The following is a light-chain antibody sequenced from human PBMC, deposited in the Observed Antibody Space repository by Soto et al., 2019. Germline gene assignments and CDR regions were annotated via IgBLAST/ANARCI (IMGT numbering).Light chain of an antibody. CDR2: STS. J-gene: IGKJ1*01. CDR3: QQSYSTPWT. Sequence: DIQMTQSPSSLSASVGDRVTITCRASQSISYYLNWYQQKQGRAPRLLIYSTSTLQSGVPSKFSGRASGTDFTLTISSLQPEDFATYYCQQSYSTPWTFGQGTKVDIK. CDR1: QSISYY. V-gene: IGKV1-39*01.